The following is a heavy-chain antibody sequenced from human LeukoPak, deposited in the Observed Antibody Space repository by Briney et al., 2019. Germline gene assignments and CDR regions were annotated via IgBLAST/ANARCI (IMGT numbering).Heavy chain of an antibody. Sequence: GGSLRLSCAASGFTFSNYGMHWVRQAPGKGLEWVAVISYDGNNKYYADSVKGRLTISRDNSKNTLYLQMDSLRAEDTAVYYCAKRGHSSGWYLIDYWGQGTLVTVSS. CDR1: GFTFSNYG. CDR3: AKRGHSSGWYLIDY. D-gene: IGHD6-19*01. V-gene: IGHV3-30*18. J-gene: IGHJ4*02. CDR2: ISYDGNNK.